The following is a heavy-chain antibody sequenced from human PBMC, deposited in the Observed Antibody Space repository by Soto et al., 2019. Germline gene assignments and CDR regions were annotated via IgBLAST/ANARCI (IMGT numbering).Heavy chain of an antibody. J-gene: IGHJ5*02. D-gene: IGHD6-19*01. CDR2: IIPILGIA. V-gene: IGHV1-69*02. CDR3: ARARSSGPDNWFDP. Sequence: SVKVSCKASGGTFSSYTISWVRQAPGQGLEWMGRIIPILGIANYAQKFQGRVTITADKSTSTAYMELSSLRSEDTAVYYCARARSSGPDNWFDPWGQGTLVTVSS. CDR1: GGTFSSYT.